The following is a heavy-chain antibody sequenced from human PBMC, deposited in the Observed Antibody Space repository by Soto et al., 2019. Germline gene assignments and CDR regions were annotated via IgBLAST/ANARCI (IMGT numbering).Heavy chain of an antibody. Sequence: QVQLVESGGGVVQPGRSLRLSCAASGFTFSSYAMHWVRQAPGKGLEWVAVISYDGSNKYYADSVKGRFTISRDNSKNTLYLQMNSLGAEDTAVYYCARDSSEICSGGSCYSGFDYWGQGTLVTVSS. CDR3: ARDSSEICSGGSCYSGFDY. CDR2: ISYDGSNK. J-gene: IGHJ4*02. V-gene: IGHV3-30-3*01. D-gene: IGHD2-15*01. CDR1: GFTFSSYA.